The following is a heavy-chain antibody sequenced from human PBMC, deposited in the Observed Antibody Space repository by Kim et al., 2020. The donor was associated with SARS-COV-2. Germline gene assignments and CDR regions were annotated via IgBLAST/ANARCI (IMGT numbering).Heavy chain of an antibody. CDR2: ISAYNGNT. V-gene: IGHV1-18*04. Sequence: ASVKVSCKASGYTFTSYGISWVRQAPGQGLEWMGWISAYNGNTNYAQKLQGRVTMTTDTSTSTAYMELRSLRSDDTAVYYCARLGVVEMATISNGGDYWGQGTLVTVSS. CDR3: ARLGVVEMATISNGGDY. J-gene: IGHJ4*02. D-gene: IGHD5-12*01. CDR1: GYTFTSYG.